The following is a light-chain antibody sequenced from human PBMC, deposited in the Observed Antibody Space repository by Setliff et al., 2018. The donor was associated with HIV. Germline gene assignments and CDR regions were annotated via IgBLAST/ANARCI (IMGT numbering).Light chain of an antibody. CDR1: DDISVY. CDR2: DAS. Sequence: DIQLTQSPSSLSASVGDRVTITCQASDDISVYLSWYQKRPDKAPRLLIFDASILETGVPSRFSGRRSGTDFSLSISSMQPEDFATYYCQQYGELPPTFGGGTKVDIK. J-gene: IGKJ4*01. V-gene: IGKV1-33*01. CDR3: QQYGELPPT.